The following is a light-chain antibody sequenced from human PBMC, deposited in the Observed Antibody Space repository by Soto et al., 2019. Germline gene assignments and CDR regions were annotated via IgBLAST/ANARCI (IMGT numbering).Light chain of an antibody. J-gene: IGKJ4*01. CDR2: GAS. V-gene: IGKV3-20*01. CDR1: QSVSTSY. Sequence: EIVLTQSPGTLSLSPGETATLSCRASQSVSTSYLARYQQKPGQAPRLLIYGASSRATGIPDRFSGSGSGADFTLTISRLEPEDFAVYYCQQYGSVPLTFGGGTKVEIK. CDR3: QQYGSVPLT.